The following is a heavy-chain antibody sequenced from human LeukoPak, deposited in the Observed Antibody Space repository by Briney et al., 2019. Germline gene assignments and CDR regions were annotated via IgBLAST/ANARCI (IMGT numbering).Heavy chain of an antibody. CDR2: INHSGST. Sequence: PSETLSLTCAVYGGSFSGYYWSWIHQPPGKGLEWIGEINHSGSTNYNPSLKSRVTISVDTSKNQFSLKLSSVTAADTAVYYCARGPQTYYYGSGSYFFDYWGQGTLVTVSS. D-gene: IGHD3-10*01. J-gene: IGHJ4*02. CDR3: ARGPQTYYYGSGSYFFDY. V-gene: IGHV4-34*01. CDR1: GGSFSGYY.